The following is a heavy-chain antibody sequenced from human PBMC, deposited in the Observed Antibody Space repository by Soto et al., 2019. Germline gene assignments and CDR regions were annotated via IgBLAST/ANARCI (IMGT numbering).Heavy chain of an antibody. D-gene: IGHD3-10*01. V-gene: IGHV1-3*05. Sequence: QVQLVQSGAEEKKPGASVKVSCRASGYTFTSYAIHWVRQVPGQRLEWMGWINAGNGNTKYSQKFQGRVTITRDTSASTAYMELSSLRSEDTAVYYCARGVPIFMDYWGQGTLVTVSS. J-gene: IGHJ4*02. CDR2: INAGNGNT. CDR3: ARGVPIFMDY. CDR1: GYTFTSYA.